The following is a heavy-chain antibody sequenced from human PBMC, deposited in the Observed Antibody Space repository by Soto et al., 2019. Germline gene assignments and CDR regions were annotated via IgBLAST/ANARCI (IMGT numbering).Heavy chain of an antibody. CDR2: INPSGGTT. CDR1: GYTFTNYH. D-gene: IGHD2-21*01. CDR3: AREVLIDLNYFDY. V-gene: IGHV1-46*01. J-gene: IGHJ4*02. Sequence: ASVKVSCKASGYTFTNYHIHWVRQAPEDGLEWMGRINPSGGTTIYAQKFHGIVTMTRDTSTSTVYMELSSLRSEDTAVYYCAREVLIDLNYFDYWGQGALVTVSS.